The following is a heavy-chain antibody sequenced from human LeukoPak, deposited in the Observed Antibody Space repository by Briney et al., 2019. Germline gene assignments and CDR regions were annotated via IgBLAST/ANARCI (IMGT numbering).Heavy chain of an antibody. CDR3: ARYTYDSSGYSPYYGMDV. CDR1: GGTFSSYA. D-gene: IGHD3-22*01. V-gene: IGHV1-69*04. Sequence: ASVKVSCKASGGTFSSYAISWVRQAPGPGLEWMGRIIPILGIANYAQKFQGRVTITADKSTSTAYMELSSLRSEDTAVYYCARYTYDSSGYSPYYGMDVWGQGTTVTVSS. J-gene: IGHJ6*02. CDR2: IIPILGIA.